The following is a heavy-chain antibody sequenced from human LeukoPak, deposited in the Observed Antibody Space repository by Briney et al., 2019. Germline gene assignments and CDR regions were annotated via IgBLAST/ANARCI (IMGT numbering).Heavy chain of an antibody. CDR2: IGTAGDT. Sequence: TGGSLRLSCAASGFTFSSYDMHWVRQATGKGLEWVSAIGTAGDTYYPGSVKGRFTISRENAKNSLYLQMNSLRAGDTAVYYCARAIDGYNSYYFDYWGQGTLVTVSS. V-gene: IGHV3-13*01. CDR1: GFTFSSYD. CDR3: ARAIDGYNSYYFDY. J-gene: IGHJ4*02. D-gene: IGHD5-24*01.